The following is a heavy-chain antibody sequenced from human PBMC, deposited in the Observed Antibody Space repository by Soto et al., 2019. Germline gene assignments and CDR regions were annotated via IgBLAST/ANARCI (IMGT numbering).Heavy chain of an antibody. V-gene: IGHV3-74*01. CDR2: INDDGSRT. J-gene: IGHJ2*01. D-gene: IGHD3-3*01. Sequence: GGSLRLSCAASGFTLSNFWMHWVRQVPGKGLVWVSRINDDGSRTKYADSVEGRLTISRDTAKNTLYLQTDSLRVEDTAVYYCVRDHHDYDFWSGNPRGYFDLWGRGTLVTVSS. CDR1: GFTLSNFW. CDR3: VRDHHDYDFWSGNPRGYFDL.